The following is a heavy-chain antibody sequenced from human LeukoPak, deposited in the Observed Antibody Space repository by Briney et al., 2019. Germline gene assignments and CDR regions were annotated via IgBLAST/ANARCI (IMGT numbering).Heavy chain of an antibody. CDR3: ARGKVVAGTPGQNSWDS. J-gene: IGHJ4*02. CDR1: GGSISSYY. D-gene: IGHD6-19*01. V-gene: IGHV4-4*07. CDR2: IYTSGST. Sequence: PSETLSLTCTVSGGSISSYYWNWIRQPAGKGLEWIGRIYTSGSTNYNPSLKSRVSMSVDTSKNQFSLELSSVTAADTAVYYCARGKVVAGTPGQNSWDSWGQGTLVTVSS.